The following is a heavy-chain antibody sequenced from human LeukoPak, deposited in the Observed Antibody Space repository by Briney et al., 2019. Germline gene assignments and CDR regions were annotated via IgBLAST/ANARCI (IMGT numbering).Heavy chain of an antibody. D-gene: IGHD3-16*01. J-gene: IGHJ4*02. V-gene: IGHV1-46*01. CDR1: GYTFTINH. CDR2: INPSGDST. Sequence: ASVKVSCKASGYTFTINHIHWVRQAPGQGLEWMGVINPSGDSTTYAQNFQGRVTMTRDTSTSTVYMELRSLRSEDTAIYYCAKLATSDTGETYWGQGTLVTVSS. CDR3: AKLATSDTGETY.